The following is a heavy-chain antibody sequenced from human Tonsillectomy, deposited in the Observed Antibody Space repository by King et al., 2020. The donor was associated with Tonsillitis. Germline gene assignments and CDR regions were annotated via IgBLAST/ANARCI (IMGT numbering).Heavy chain of an antibody. J-gene: IGHJ5*02. CDR1: GATFSRFS. D-gene: IGHD3-16*01. CDR3: ARGDLHGRSPRGGVWFDP. CDR2: IIPFIGMT. Sequence: VQLVQSGAEVKKPGSSVKVSCMVVGEGLRQGSGATFSRFSITWVRQAPGQGLEWMGRIIPFIGMTNYAPQFQGRVTITADKSANTTYMDLSRLRSEDTAVYYWARGDLHGRSPRGGVWFDPWGQGTLVSVSS. V-gene: IGHV1-69*04.